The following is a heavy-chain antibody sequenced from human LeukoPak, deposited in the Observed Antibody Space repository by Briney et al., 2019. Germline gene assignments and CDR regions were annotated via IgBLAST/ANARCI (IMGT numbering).Heavy chain of an antibody. CDR1: GFTVSNNY. V-gene: IGHV3-66*02. D-gene: IGHD5-18*01. CDR3: TKDRSYGRSYFDY. J-gene: IGHJ4*02. CDR2: IYSGGSS. Sequence: GGSLRLSCAASGFTVSNNYMSWVRQAPGKGLEWVSVIYSGGSSYYADSVKGRFTISRDNSKNTLYLQMNSLRVEGTAVYYCTKDRSYGRSYFDYWGQGTLVTVSS.